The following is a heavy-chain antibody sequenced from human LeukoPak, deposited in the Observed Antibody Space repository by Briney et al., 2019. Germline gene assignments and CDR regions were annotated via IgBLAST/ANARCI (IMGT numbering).Heavy chain of an antibody. V-gene: IGHV3-23*01. CDR1: GFTFSSHA. Sequence: GGSLRLSCAASGFTFSSHAMNWVRLAPGKGLEWVSSVAGRGDVTFYADSVKGRFTISRDNSKNTLYLQMNSLRAEDTAVYHCAREDRSSGFYGLDYWGQGTLVTVSS. CDR3: AREDRSSGFYGLDY. CDR2: VAGRGDVT. D-gene: IGHD6-19*01. J-gene: IGHJ4*02.